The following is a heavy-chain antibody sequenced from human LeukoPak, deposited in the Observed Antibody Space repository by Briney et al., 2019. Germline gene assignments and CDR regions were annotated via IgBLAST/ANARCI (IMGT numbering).Heavy chain of an antibody. Sequence: PGGSLSLSCVASGFTFSDHYMDWVRQAPGKGLEWVAVISYDGSNKYYADSVKGRFTISRDNSKNTLYLQMNSLRAEDTAVYYCARDLAPTAIPPRTAYFQHWGQGTLVTVSS. V-gene: IGHV3-30-3*01. CDR1: GFTFSDHY. CDR2: ISYDGSNK. CDR3: ARDLAPTAIPPRTAYFQH. J-gene: IGHJ1*01. D-gene: IGHD2-21*02.